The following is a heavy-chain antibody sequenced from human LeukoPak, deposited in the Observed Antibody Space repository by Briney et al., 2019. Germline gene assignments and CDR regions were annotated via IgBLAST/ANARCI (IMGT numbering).Heavy chain of an antibody. D-gene: IGHD3-3*01. CDR1: GFTFNNYA. CDR3: ATDIDDNNDFAPLLQH. J-gene: IGHJ1*01. CDR2: ISGSGSNT. V-gene: IGHV3-23*01. Sequence: PGGSLRLSCAASGFTFNNYAMSWVRQAPGEGLEWVAAISGSGSNTFYADSVKGRFTISRDNSKNTLYLQMNSLRVEDTALYYCATDIDDNNDFAPLLQHWSQGTLVTVSS.